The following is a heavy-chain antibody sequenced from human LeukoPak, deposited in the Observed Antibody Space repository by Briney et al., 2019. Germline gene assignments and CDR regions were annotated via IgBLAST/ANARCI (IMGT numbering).Heavy chain of an antibody. J-gene: IGHJ4*01. V-gene: IGHV3-53*01. D-gene: IGHD3-16*01. CDR1: GFTVSSNY. CDR2: IYSGDTT. CDR3: ARDGGLYYFDY. Sequence: PGGSLRLSCAASGFTVSSNYMSWVRQAPGKGLEWVSVIYSGDTTYYSDSVRGRFTISRDNSKNTLYLQMNSLRAEDTAVYYCARDGGLYYFDYWGHGALLTVSS.